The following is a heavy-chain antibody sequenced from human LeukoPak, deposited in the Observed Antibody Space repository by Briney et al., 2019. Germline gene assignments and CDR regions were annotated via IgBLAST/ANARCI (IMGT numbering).Heavy chain of an antibody. CDR1: GVTVSSNY. Sequence: GGSLRLSCAASGVTVSSNYMSWVRQAPGKGLEWVSVIYSGGSTYYADSVKGRFTISRDNSKDTLYLQMNSLRAEDTAVYYCARDTHGRFDYWGQGTLVTVSS. J-gene: IGHJ4*02. CDR2: IYSGGST. CDR3: ARDTHGRFDY. V-gene: IGHV3-53*01.